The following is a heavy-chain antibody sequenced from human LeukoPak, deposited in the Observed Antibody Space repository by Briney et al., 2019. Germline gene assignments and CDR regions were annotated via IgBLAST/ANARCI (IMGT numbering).Heavy chain of an antibody. D-gene: IGHD1-26*01. V-gene: IGHV1-18*01. CDR3: ARGGSYVRFDY. CDR2: ISAYNGDT. J-gene: IGHJ4*01. CDR1: GGTFSSYA. Sequence: GASVKVSCKASGGTFSSYAISWVRQAPGQGLEWMGWISAYNGDTNYAQKLQGRVTLTTDTSTSTAYMELRSLTSDDTAVYYCARGGSYVRFDYWGQGTLVTVSS.